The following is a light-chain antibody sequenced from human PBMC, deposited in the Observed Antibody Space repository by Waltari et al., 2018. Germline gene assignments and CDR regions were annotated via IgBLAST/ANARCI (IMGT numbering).Light chain of an antibody. CDR1: SSDVGRYNC. Sequence: QSALTQPPSASGPPGQSVTISCTGTSSDVGRYNCVSWFQQHPGKAPKLMIYEVSKRPSGGPDRFSGSKSGNTASLTVSGLQAEDEADYYCSSYAASNNFVFGTGTKVTVL. CDR3: SSYAASNNFV. J-gene: IGLJ1*01. CDR2: EVS. V-gene: IGLV2-8*01.